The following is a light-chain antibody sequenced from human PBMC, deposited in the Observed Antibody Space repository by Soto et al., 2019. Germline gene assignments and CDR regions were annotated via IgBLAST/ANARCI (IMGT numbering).Light chain of an antibody. CDR2: GST. CDR1: SSNIGAGYD. CDR3: QSYDSSLSAVV. Sequence: QSVLTQPPPVSGAPGQRVTISCTGSSSNIGAGYDVHWYQQFPGTAPKLLLYGSTNRPSGVPDRFSGSKSGTSASLAIAGLQTEDEADYYCQSYDSSLSAVVFGGGTKLTVL. V-gene: IGLV1-40*01. J-gene: IGLJ2*01.